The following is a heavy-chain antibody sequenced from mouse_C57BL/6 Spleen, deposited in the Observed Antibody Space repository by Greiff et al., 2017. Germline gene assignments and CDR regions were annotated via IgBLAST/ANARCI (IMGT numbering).Heavy chain of an antibody. Sequence: EVKLMESGGGLVKPGGSLKLSCAASGFTFSSYTMSWVRQTPEKRLEWVATISGGGGNTYYPDSVKGRFTISRDNAKNTLYLQMSSLRSEDTALYYCARREYYYAMDYWGQGTSVTVSS. V-gene: IGHV5-9*01. CDR1: GFTFSSYT. CDR2: ISGGGGNT. CDR3: ARREYYYAMDY. J-gene: IGHJ4*01.